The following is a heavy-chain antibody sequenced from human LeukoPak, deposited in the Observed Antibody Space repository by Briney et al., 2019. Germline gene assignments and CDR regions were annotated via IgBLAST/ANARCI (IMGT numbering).Heavy chain of an antibody. V-gene: IGHV4-34*01. J-gene: IGHJ4*02. CDR3: ARAGRILTGYYPFDY. CDR1: GGSFSGYY. CDR2: INHSGST. D-gene: IGHD3-9*01. Sequence: SETLSLTCAVYGGSFSGYYWSWIRQPPGKGLEWIGEINHSGSTNYNPSLKSRVTISVDTSKNQFSLKLSSVTAADTAVYYCARAGRILTGYYPFDYWGQGTLVTVSS.